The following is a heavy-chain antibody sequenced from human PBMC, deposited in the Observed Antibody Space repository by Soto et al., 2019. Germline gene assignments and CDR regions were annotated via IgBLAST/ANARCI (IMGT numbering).Heavy chain of an antibody. Sequence: ASVKVSCKASGYTFTGYYMHWVRQAPGQGLEWMGWINPNSGGTNYAQKFQGWVTMTRDTSISTAYMELSRLRSDDTAVYYCARGEREGDYRYGMDVWGQGTTVTVSS. D-gene: IGHD4-17*01. CDR1: GYTFTGYY. CDR2: INPNSGGT. J-gene: IGHJ6*02. V-gene: IGHV1-2*04. CDR3: ARGEREGDYRYGMDV.